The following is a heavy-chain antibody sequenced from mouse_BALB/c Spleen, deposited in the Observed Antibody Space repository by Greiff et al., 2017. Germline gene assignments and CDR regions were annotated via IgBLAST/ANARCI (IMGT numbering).Heavy chain of an antibody. CDR3: AREGVYGNYVGWFAY. V-gene: IGHV5-6-5*01. CDR2: ISSGGST. D-gene: IGHD2-1*01. Sequence: DVQLVESGGGLVKPGGSLKLSCAASGFTFSSYAMSWVRQTPEKRLEWVASISSGGSTYYPDSVKGRFTISRDNARNILYLQMSSLRSEDTAMYYCAREGVYGNYVGWFAYWGQGTLVTVSA. CDR1: GFTFSSYA. J-gene: IGHJ3*01.